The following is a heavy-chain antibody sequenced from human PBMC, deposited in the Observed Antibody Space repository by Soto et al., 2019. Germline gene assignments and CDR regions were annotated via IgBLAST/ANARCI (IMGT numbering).Heavy chain of an antibody. D-gene: IGHD6-19*01. CDR3: ARGSRSRGWRPDS. J-gene: IGHJ4*02. CDR2: IYYTGST. CDR1: GGSISSGGYY. V-gene: IGHV4-61*08. Sequence: SETLSLTCTVSGGSISSGGYYWSWIRQHLGKGLEWIGYIYYTGSTSYNPSLKSRVTISVDTSKNQVSLRLTSVTAADTAVYYCARGSRSRGWRPDSWGQGIVVTVSS.